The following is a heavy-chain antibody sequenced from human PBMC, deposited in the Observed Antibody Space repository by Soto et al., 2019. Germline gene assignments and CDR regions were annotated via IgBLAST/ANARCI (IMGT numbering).Heavy chain of an antibody. D-gene: IGHD3-3*01. CDR3: ARDPTRITIFGVVTSDAYYYYGMDV. V-gene: IGHV1-18*01. CDR2: ISAYNGNT. J-gene: IGHJ6*02. Sequence: SVKVSCKASGYTFTSYGISWVRQAPVQGLEWMGWISAYNGNTNYAQKLQGRVTMTTDTSTSTAYMELRSLRSDDTAVYYCARDPTRITIFGVVTSDAYYYYGMDVWGQGTTVTVSS. CDR1: GYTFTSYG.